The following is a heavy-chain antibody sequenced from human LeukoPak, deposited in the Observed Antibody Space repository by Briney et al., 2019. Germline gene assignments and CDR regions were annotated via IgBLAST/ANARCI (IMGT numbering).Heavy chain of an antibody. V-gene: IGHV3-33*01. D-gene: IGHD2-15*01. CDR3: ARSGRYCSGGSCYFGRYAFAI. Sequence: PGRCLRLSCAAAGFTLSSYCMHWVRQAPGKGLGWVAVIWYDGSNKYYADSVKDRFSLARDNSKNTLYLQMDSLRADDTAVYYCARSGRYCSGGSCYFGRYAFAIWGQGTMVTVSS. CDR2: IWYDGSNK. J-gene: IGHJ3*02. CDR1: GFTLSSYC.